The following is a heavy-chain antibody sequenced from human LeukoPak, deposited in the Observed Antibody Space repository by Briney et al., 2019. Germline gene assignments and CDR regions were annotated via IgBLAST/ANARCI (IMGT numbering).Heavy chain of an antibody. D-gene: IGHD3-10*01. CDR3: ASNTRGGPYYFDY. V-gene: IGHV3-30-3*02. J-gene: IGHJ4*02. CDR1: GFTFSSYA. Sequence: PGGSLRLSCAASGFTFSSYAMHWVRQAPGKGLEWVAVISYDGSNKYYADSVKGRFTISRDNSKNTLYLQMNSLRAEDTAVYYCASNTRGGPYYFDYWGQGTLVTVSS. CDR2: ISYDGSNK.